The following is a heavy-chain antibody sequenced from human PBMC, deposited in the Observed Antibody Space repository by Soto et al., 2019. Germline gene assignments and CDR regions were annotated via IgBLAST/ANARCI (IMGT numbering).Heavy chain of an antibody. V-gene: IGHV1-8*01. CDR2: MNPNSGNT. CDR1: GYTFTSYD. CDR3: ARSGQVGNWFDP. D-gene: IGHD3-3*01. J-gene: IGHJ5*02. Sequence: QVQLVQSGAEVKKPGASVKVSCKASGYTFTSYDINWVRQATGQGLEWMGWMNPNSGNTGYAQKFQGRVTMTRNTSISTADMALSSLRSEDTAVYYSARSGQVGNWFDPWGQGTLVTVSS.